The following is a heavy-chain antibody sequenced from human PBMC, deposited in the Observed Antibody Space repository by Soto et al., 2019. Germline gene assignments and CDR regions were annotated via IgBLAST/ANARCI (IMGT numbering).Heavy chain of an antibody. V-gene: IGHV3-48*03. CDR2: ISNSGNTI. J-gene: IGHJ5*01. CDR3: ARDIDNW. Sequence: QAPGKGLEWISYISNSGNTIYMADSMRVRLTITRDNANNSLFLQMNSLRADDTAVYYCARDIDNW. D-gene: IGHD1-26*01.